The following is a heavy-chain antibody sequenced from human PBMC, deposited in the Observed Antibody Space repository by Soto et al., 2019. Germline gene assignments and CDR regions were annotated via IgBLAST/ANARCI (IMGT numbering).Heavy chain of an antibody. CDR2: IKQDGSEK. J-gene: IGHJ4*02. Sequence: GGSLRLSCAASGLTFSSYWMSWVRQAPGKGLEWVANIKQDGSEKYYVDSVKGRFTISRDNAKNSLYLQMNSLRAEDTAVYYCARVRRYYDFWSGYLDYWGQGTLVTVSS. D-gene: IGHD3-3*01. CDR3: ARVRRYYDFWSGYLDY. V-gene: IGHV3-7*03. CDR1: GLTFSSYW.